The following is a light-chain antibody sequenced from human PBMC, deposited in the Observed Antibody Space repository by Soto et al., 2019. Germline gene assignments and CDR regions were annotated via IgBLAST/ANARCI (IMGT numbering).Light chain of an antibody. Sequence: QSVLTQPPSASGTPGQRVTISCSGGSSNIGGNTVNWYRQVPGTAPKLLIYSNNQRPSGVPDRLSGSKSGTSASLAISGLQSEDEVDYYCAAWDDSLDGLYVFGTGTKLTVL. CDR1: SSNIGGNT. J-gene: IGLJ1*01. V-gene: IGLV1-44*01. CDR2: SNN. CDR3: AAWDDSLDGLYV.